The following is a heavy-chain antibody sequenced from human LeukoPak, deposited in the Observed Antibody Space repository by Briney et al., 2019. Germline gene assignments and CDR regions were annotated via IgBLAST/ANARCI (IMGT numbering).Heavy chain of an antibody. CDR1: GGSINDYH. CDR3: AKESGGGYDFWSGYYSDAAY. Sequence: SETLSLTCTVSGGSINDYHWTWIRQPPGKGLEYIGYVYNNGRTFYNPSLKSRVTMSADTSKKQFSLILTSVTAADTAVYYCAKESGGGYDFWSGYYSDAAYWGQGTLVTVSS. D-gene: IGHD3-3*01. J-gene: IGHJ4*02. CDR2: VYNNGRT. V-gene: IGHV4-59*01.